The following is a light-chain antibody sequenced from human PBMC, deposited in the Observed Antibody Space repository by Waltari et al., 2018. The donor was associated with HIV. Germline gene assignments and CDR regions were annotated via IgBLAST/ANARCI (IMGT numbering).Light chain of an antibody. V-gene: IGKV1-16*02. CDR1: QGISTH. Sequence: DIQMTQSPSSLSESIGDRVTIACRASQGISTHLAWFQQKPGEAPKALIYAASRLQNGVPSKFIGSVSGTDFTLTISSLQPEDFATYYCQQYHTYPRTFGQGTKVEIK. CDR2: AAS. CDR3: QQYHTYPRT. J-gene: IGKJ1*01.